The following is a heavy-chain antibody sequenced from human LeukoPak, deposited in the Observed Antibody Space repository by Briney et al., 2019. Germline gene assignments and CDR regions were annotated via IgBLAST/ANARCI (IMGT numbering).Heavy chain of an antibody. CDR1: GFTFCISA. CDR3: ARIPYGSGSSGWFDP. Sequence: GGSLRLSCAPSGFTFCISAVRCVRQAPGKGLEWVAHISYEGSNKYDAVSVKGRFTRARDNSKNTLYMQMNSLKAEDTAVYYCARIPYGSGSSGWFDPWGQGTLVTVSS. D-gene: IGHD3-10*01. V-gene: IGHV3-30*04. J-gene: IGHJ5*02. CDR2: ISYEGSNK.